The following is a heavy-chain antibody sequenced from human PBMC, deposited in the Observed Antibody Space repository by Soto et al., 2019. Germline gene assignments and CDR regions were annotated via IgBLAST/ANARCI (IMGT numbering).Heavy chain of an antibody. CDR2: INAASGNT. V-gene: IGHV1-3*01. CDR1: GYTFIHYA. J-gene: IGHJ4*02. CDR3: SRTGYSTGLYFYFDY. D-gene: IGHD2-8*02. Sequence: ASVKVSCKASGYTFIHYAIHWVRQAPGQRPEWMGLINAASGNTQYSQKFQGRVTITRDTSANTAYMELSSLRSEDTAVYFCSRTGYSTGLYFYFDYWGQRTLVTVSS.